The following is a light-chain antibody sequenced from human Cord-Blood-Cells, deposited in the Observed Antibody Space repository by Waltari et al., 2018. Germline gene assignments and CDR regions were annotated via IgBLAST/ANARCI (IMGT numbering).Light chain of an antibody. Sequence: QSALTQPASVSGSPGQSITISCTGTSSDVCGYNYVSWYQQHPGKAPKLMIYGVSKRPSGVSNRFSGSKSGNTASLTISGLQAEDEADYYCSSYTSSSTLYVFGTGTKVTVL. CDR2: GVS. V-gene: IGLV2-14*01. CDR3: SSYTSSSTLYV. CDR1: SSDVCGYNY. J-gene: IGLJ1*01.